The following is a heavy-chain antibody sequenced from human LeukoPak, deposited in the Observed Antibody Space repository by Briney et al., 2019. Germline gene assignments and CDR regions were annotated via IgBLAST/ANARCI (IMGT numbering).Heavy chain of an antibody. Sequence: GGSLTLSCAVCGFTFSSYDVSWVRQAPGKGLVWVSAISGSGRSTYYEDSVKGRFTISRDNSKTTLYLQMNSLRAGDTALYYYAKVNVGVGAYDYCGQGTLVTVSS. D-gene: IGHD3-3*01. J-gene: IGHJ4*02. CDR3: AKVNVGVGAYDY. CDR1: GFTFSSYD. V-gene: IGHV3-23*01. CDR2: ISGSGRST.